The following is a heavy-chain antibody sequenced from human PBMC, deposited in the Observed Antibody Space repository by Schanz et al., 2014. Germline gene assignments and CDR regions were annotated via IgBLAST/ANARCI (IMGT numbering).Heavy chain of an antibody. CDR2: ISGSGSTT. J-gene: IGHJ6*02. D-gene: IGHD2-8*01. CDR3: TKDTIGYQKPIDV. CDR1: GFTFGNYA. Sequence: EVQVVESGGGLVQRGGSRRLSCAVSGFTFGNYAMNWVRQAPGKGLEWVSTISGSGSTTYYADSVKGRFTISRDNSRNTLSLQMNSLRAEDTAVYYCTKDTIGYQKPIDVWGQGTTVTVSS. V-gene: IGHV3-23*04.